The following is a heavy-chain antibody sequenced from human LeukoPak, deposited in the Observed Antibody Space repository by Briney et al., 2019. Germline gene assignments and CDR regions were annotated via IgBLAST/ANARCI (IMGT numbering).Heavy chain of an antibody. V-gene: IGHV5-51*01. Sequence: HGESLKISCKGSGYSFTSYWIGWVRQMPGKGLEWLGIIYPGDSDTRYSPSFQGQVTISADKSINTAYLQWSSLKASDTAVYYCTRLHYYYYGMDVWGQGTTVTVSS. CDR3: TRLHYYYYGMDV. CDR2: IYPGDSDT. CDR1: GYSFTSYW. J-gene: IGHJ6*02.